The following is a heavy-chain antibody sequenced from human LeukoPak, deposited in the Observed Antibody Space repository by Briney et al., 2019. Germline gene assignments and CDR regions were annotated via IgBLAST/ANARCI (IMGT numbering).Heavy chain of an antibody. CDR1: SGSISSGVYY. CDR2: IYYSGST. V-gene: IGHV4-31*03. D-gene: IGHD5-24*01. Sequence: SQTLSLTCPVSSGSISSGVYYWSWIRQHPGKGLEWIGYIYYSGSTYYNPSLKSRVTISADTSKNQFSLKLSSVTAADTAVYYCARGVRWLQLSYFDYWGQGTLVTVSS. J-gene: IGHJ4*02. CDR3: ARGVRWLQLSYFDY.